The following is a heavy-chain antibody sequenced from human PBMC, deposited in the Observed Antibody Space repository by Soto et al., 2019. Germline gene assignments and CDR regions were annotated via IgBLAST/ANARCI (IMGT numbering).Heavy chain of an antibody. Sequence: QVHLVQSGAEVKKPGASVKVSCKGSGYDFTTYGITCVRQAPGQGLEWMAWISAHNGNTDYAQKLQGRVTVTRDTYTSTAYMELRSLRSDDTSVYYCARGRYGDYWGQGALVTVSS. CDR1: GYDFTTYG. V-gene: IGHV1-18*01. CDR3: ARGRYGDY. CDR2: ISAHNGNT. D-gene: IGHD1-1*01. J-gene: IGHJ4*02.